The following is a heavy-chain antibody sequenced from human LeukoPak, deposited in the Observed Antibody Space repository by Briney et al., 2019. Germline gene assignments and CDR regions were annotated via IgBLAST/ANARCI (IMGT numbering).Heavy chain of an antibody. J-gene: IGHJ6*02. CDR2: ISGSGGST. CDR3: AKPDYDFWSGYYTRPYYGMDV. CDR1: GFTFSSYA. V-gene: IGHV3-23*01. D-gene: IGHD3-3*01. Sequence: GGSLRLSCAASGFTFSSYAMNWVRQAPGKGLDWVSAISGSGGSTYYADPVKGRFTISRDNSKNTLYLQMNSLSAEDPAVYYCAKPDYDFWSGYYTRPYYGMDVWGQGTTVTVSS.